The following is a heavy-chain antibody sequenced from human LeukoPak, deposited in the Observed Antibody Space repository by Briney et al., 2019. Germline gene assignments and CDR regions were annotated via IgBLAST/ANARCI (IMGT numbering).Heavy chain of an antibody. V-gene: IGHV6-1*01. CDR3: ARTSGYNTLSF. D-gene: IGHD1-14*01. CDR1: GDSISSNTAS. CDR2: TYYTSKLYD. Sequence: SQTLSLTCVISGDSISSNTASWNWVRQSPSRGLEWLGRTYYTSKLYDDYAGSVKSLITISPDTSKNQFSLHLKSVTPDDTALYFCARTSGYNTLSFWGKGTLVTVSS. J-gene: IGHJ4*02.